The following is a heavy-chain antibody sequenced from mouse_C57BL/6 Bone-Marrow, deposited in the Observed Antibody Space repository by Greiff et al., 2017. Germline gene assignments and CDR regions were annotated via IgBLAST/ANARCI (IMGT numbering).Heavy chain of an antibody. V-gene: IGHV1-53*01. J-gene: IGHJ3*01. CDR2: INPSNGGT. D-gene: IGHD1-1*01. CDR3: ARDYGSAWFAY. CDR1: GYTFTSYW. Sequence: VQLQQPGPELVKPGASVKLSCKASGYTFTSYWMHWVKQRPGQGLEWIGNINPSNGGTNYNKKFKSKATLTVDNSSSTAYMQRSSLTSEDSAVYYCARDYGSAWFAYWGQGTLVIVSA.